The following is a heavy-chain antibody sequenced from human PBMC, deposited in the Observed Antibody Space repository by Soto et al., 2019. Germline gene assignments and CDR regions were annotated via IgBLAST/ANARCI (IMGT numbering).Heavy chain of an antibody. CDR3: ARSVDTAMGGFDY. V-gene: IGHV1-46*01. D-gene: IGHD5-18*01. J-gene: IGHJ4*02. CDR2: INPSGGST. Sequence: APGPGLEWLEIINPSGGSTRYAQKFPGRVNMTRDTSTSPVYMELSSLRSEDTAVYYCARSVDTAMGGFDYCGQGTLVTVSS.